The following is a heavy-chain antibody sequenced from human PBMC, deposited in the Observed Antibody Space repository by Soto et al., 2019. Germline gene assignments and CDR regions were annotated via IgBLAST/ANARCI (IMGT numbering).Heavy chain of an antibody. J-gene: IGHJ6*03. CDR2: ISSSGSTI. Sequence: QVQLVESGGGLVKPGGSLRLSCAASGLTCSDYYMSWIRQAPGKGLEWVSYISSSGSTIYYADSVKGRFTISRDNAKNSMYLPMNSRGAEDTAVYYCARGRSIAVAGTGHYYDDYMDVWGKGTTVTVSS. V-gene: IGHV3-11*01. CDR3: ARGRSIAVAGTGHYYDDYMDV. CDR1: GLTCSDYY. D-gene: IGHD6-19*01.